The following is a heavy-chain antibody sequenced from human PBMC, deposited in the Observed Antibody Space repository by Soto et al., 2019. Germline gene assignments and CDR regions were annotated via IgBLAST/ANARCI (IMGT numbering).Heavy chain of an antibody. Sequence: SETLSLTCAVYGGSFSGYYWSWIRQPPGKGLEWIGEINHSGSTNYNPSLKSRVTISVDTSKNQFSLKLSSVTAADTAVYYCAREHLPLHRRGWFDYWGQGTLVTVST. J-gene: IGHJ4*02. CDR3: AREHLPLHRRGWFDY. D-gene: IGHD6-19*01. CDR1: GGSFSGYY. V-gene: IGHV4-34*01. CDR2: INHSGST.